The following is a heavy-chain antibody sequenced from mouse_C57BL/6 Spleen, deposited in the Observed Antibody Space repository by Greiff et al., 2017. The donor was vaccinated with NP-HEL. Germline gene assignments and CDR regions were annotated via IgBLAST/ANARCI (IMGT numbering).Heavy chain of an antibody. D-gene: IGHD2-1*01. CDR2: ISSGGSYT. CDR3: ARHNYGNHWYCDV. V-gene: IGHV5-6*01. CDR1: GFTFSSYG. Sequence: EVKLMESGGDLVKPGGSLKLSCAASGFTFSSYGMSWVRQTPDKRLEWVATISSGGSYTYYPDSVKGRFTISRDNAKNTLYLQMSSLKSEDTAMYYCARHNYGNHWYCDVWGTGTTVTVSS. J-gene: IGHJ1*03.